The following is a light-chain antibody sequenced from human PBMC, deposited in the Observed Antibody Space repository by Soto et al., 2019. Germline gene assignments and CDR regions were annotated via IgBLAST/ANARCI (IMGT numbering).Light chain of an antibody. J-gene: IGKJ1*01. Sequence: DIQMTQSPSTLSASVGDRVTITCRASQSVSRWLAWYQQKPGKAPKLLIYKASTLESGVPSRFSGSGSGTEFTLAISRLQHDDSATYYCQQYNDNWTFGQGTKVEIK. CDR3: QQYNDNWT. V-gene: IGKV1-5*03. CDR2: KAS. CDR1: QSVSRW.